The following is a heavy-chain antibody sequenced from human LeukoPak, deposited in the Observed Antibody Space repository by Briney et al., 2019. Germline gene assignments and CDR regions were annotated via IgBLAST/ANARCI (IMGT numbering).Heavy chain of an antibody. CDR1: GYRFTNYG. CDR2: ISAYNGNT. CDR3: ARDYYDSSGYAEYFQH. Sequence: GASVKVSCKASGYRFTNYGISWVRQAPGQGLEWMGWISAYNGNTNYAQKLQGRVTMTTDTSTSTAYMELRSLRSDDTAVYYCARDYYDSSGYAEYFQHWGQGTLVTVSS. J-gene: IGHJ1*01. V-gene: IGHV1-18*01. D-gene: IGHD3-22*01.